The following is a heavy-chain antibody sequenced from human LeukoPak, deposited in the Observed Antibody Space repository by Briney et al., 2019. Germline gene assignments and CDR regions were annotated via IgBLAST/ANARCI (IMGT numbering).Heavy chain of an antibody. D-gene: IGHD4-23*01. J-gene: IGHJ6*02. CDR3: AIPYDYGGNGMDV. CDR1: GYSFTNYW. V-gene: IGHV5-51*01. CDR2: IYPDDSDT. Sequence: GESLKISCKGSGYSFTNYWIGWVRQMPGKGLEWMGIIYPDDSDTRYSPSFQGQVTISADKSISTAYLQWSSLKASDTAMYYCAIPYDYGGNGMDVWGQGTTVTVSS.